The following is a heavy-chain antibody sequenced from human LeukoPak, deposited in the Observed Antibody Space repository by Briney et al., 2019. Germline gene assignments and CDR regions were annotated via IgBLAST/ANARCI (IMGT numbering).Heavy chain of an antibody. J-gene: IGHJ4*02. CDR2: INDSGST. D-gene: IGHD6-6*01. CDR3: ARNSAYSTSSGINC. Sequence: SETLSLTCAVYGGSFGGYYWSWTRQSPGKGLEWIGEINDSGSTNYNPSLKSRVTMSIHTSKKQFSLKLTSVTAADSAVYYCARNSAYSTSSGINCWGQGTLVTVSS. V-gene: IGHV4-34*01. CDR1: GGSFGGYY.